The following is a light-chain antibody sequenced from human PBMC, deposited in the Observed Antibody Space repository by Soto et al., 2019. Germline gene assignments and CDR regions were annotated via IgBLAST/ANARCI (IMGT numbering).Light chain of an antibody. J-gene: IGKJ1*01. V-gene: IGKV4-1*01. CDR1: QSVLYSSNDKNY. CDR2: WAS. CDR3: QQYDSTPPT. Sequence: DIVMTQSPDSLAVSLGERATINCKSSQSVLYSSNDKNYLAWYQQKPGQPPKLLIYWASTRESGVPDRFSGSGSGTDFTLTISCLQAEGVAVYYCQQYDSTPPTVGQGTKVEIK.